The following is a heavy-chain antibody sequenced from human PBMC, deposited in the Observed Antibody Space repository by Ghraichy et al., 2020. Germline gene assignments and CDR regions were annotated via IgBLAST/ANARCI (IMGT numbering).Heavy chain of an antibody. CDR2: INHSGST. CDR3: ARKAQYYYDSSGYYPFDY. D-gene: IGHD3-22*01. J-gene: IGHJ4*02. Sequence: AGSLRLTCAVYGGSFSGYYWSWIRQPPGKGLEWIGEINHSGSTNYNPSLKSRVTISVDTSKNQFSLKLSSVTAADTAVYYCARKAQYYYDSSGYYPFDYWGQGTLVTVSS. V-gene: IGHV4-34*01. CDR1: GGSFSGYY.